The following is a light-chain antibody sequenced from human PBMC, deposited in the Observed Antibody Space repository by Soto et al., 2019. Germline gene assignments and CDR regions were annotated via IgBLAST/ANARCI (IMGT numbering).Light chain of an antibody. CDR1: SSNIGSNT. CDR3: AAWDDSLKEPV. J-gene: IGLJ7*01. V-gene: IGLV1-44*01. CDR2: SNN. Sequence: QSALTQPPSASGTPGQRVTISCSGSSSNIGSNTVNWYQQLPGTAPKLLIYSNNQRPSGVPDRFSGSKSGTSASLAISGLQSEDEADYYCAAWDDSLKEPVFGGGTQLTVL.